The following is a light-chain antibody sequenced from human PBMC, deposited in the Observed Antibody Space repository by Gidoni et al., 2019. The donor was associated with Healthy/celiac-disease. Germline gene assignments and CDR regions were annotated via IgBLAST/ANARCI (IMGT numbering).Light chain of an antibody. CDR1: QSVSSSY. Sequence: EIVFTQSPGTLSLSPGERATLSCRASQSVSSSYLAWYQQKPGQAPRLLIYGASSRATGIPDRLSGSGYGTDFTLTISRLEPEDFAVYYCQQYGSSPGYTFGQGTKLEIK. V-gene: IGKV3-20*01. J-gene: IGKJ2*01. CDR2: GAS. CDR3: QQYGSSPGYT.